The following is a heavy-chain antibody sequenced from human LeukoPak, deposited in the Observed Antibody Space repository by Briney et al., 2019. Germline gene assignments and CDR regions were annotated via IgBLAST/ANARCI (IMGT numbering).Heavy chain of an antibody. J-gene: IGHJ6*03. CDR1: RYTFTSYD. CDR2: MKPNSGNT. D-gene: IGHD2-15*01. V-gene: IGHV1-8*01. CDR3: ATQRRGGTPSYYMDV. Sequence: SVKVSCKASRYTFTSYDIKWVRQAAGLGLEGMGWMKPNSGNTGYAQKFQGRVTMTRNTSISTAYMELSSLRSEDTAVYYCATQRRGGTPSYYMDVWGKGTTVTISS.